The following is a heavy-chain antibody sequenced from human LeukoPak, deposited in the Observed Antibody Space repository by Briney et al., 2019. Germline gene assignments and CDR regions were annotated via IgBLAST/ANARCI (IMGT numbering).Heavy chain of an antibody. CDR1: GYTFTGYY. V-gene: IGHV1-2*02. J-gene: IGHJ6*02. CDR3: TTMVRGRDYYYGMDV. Sequence: GASVKVSCKASGYTFTGYYMHWVRQAPGQGVEWMGWINPNSGGTNYVQKFQGRVTMTRDTSISTAYMELSRLRSDDTAVYDCTTMVRGRDYYYGMDVWGQGTTVTVSS. CDR2: INPNSGGT. D-gene: IGHD3-10*01.